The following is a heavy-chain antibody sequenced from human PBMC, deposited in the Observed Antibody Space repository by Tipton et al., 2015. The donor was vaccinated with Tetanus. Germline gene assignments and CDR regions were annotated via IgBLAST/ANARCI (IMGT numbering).Heavy chain of an antibody. V-gene: IGHV4-34*01. J-gene: IGHJ4*02. CDR1: GGSFSGYY. D-gene: IGHD3-10*01. Sequence: TLSLTCAVYGGSFSGYYWSWIRQPPGKGLEWIGEINHRGSTNYNPPLKSRVTISVDTSKNQFSLKLSSVTAADTAVYYCARELILGSGSYYGVDYWGQGTLVTVSS. CDR3: ARELILGSGSYYGVDY. CDR2: INHRGST.